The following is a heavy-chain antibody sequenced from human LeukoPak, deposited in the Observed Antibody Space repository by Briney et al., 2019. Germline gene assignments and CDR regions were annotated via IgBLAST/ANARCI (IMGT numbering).Heavy chain of an antibody. D-gene: IGHD3-10*01. CDR3: ARGDYYGSGRTPDFDH. V-gene: IGHV4-34*01. CDR2: INHSGST. CDR1: GGSFSGYY. Sequence: SETLSLTCAVYGGSFSGYYWSWIRQPPGKGLEWIGEINHSGSTNYNPSLKSRVTISVDTSKNQFSLKLSSVTAADTAVYYCARGDYYGSGRTPDFDHWGQGTLVTVSS. J-gene: IGHJ4*02.